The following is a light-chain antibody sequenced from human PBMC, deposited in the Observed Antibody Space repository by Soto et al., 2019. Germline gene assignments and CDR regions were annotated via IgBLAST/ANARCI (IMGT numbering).Light chain of an antibody. Sequence: QSALTQPASVSGSPGQSITISCTGTSSDIGGYKYVSWYQQHPGKAPKLLIYEVNNRPSDVSHRFSASKSGSTASLTISGLQAEDEADYYCSSYTSSTTRVFGTGTKVTVL. V-gene: IGLV2-14*01. CDR3: SSYTSSTTRV. J-gene: IGLJ1*01. CDR1: SSDIGGYKY. CDR2: EVN.